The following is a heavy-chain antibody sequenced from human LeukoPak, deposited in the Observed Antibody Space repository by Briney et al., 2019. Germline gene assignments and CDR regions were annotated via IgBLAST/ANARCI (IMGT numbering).Heavy chain of an antibody. CDR2: IYYSGST. CDR1: GGSISSNSYY. Sequence: SETLSLTCTVSGGSISSNSYYWGWIRQPPGKGLEWIGSIYYSGSTYYNPSLKSRVTISVDTSNNQFSLKLSSVTAADTAMYYCARAAYCGGDCYLFDYWGQGTLVTVFS. D-gene: IGHD2-21*02. CDR3: ARAAYCGGDCYLFDY. J-gene: IGHJ4*02. V-gene: IGHV4-39*01.